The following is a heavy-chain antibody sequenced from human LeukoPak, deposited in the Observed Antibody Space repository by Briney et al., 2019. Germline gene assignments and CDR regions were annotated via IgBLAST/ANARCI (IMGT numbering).Heavy chain of an antibody. V-gene: IGHV7-4-1*02. Sequence: GASVKVSCKASGYTFSIYTLHWVRQAPGQGLEWMGWIDPNSGTPTYAQGFTGRFVFSSDTSVTTTYLQISDLKAEDTAVYFCARLHYDNSGFSLLDYWGQGTLVTVSS. J-gene: IGHJ4*02. D-gene: IGHD3-22*01. CDR2: IDPNSGTP. CDR1: GYTFSIYT. CDR3: ARLHYDNSGFSLLDY.